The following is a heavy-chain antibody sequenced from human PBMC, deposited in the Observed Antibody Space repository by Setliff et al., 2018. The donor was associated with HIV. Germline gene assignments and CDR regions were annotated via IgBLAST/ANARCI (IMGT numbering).Heavy chain of an antibody. CDR1: GASVNYNT. CDR2: IYNSATT. V-gene: IGHV4-59*02. D-gene: IGHD3-3*01. CDR3: AKEGGLYFGMLIHDAIDL. Sequence: PSETLSLTCSVSGASVNYNTWSWIRQAPGKGLQWIGFIYNSATTNYNPSLKSRVTMSLDTSKNQLSLKLTSVTAADTAVYYCAKEGGLYFGMLIHDAIDLWGQGTMVTVSS. J-gene: IGHJ3*01.